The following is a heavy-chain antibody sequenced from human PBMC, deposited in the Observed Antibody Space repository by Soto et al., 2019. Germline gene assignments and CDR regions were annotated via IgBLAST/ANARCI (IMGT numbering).Heavy chain of an antibody. Sequence: ASVKVSCKTSGFTFTTSAVQWVRQAHGQRLEWIGWIVVGIDSTKYAQKFQERVTITRDMSTSTAYMELSSLTSEDTAVYFCAAGQNLLTGYKVWGQGTLVTVSS. CDR3: AAGQNLLTGYKV. CDR2: IVVGIDST. D-gene: IGHD3-9*01. CDR1: GFTFTTSA. J-gene: IGHJ4*02. V-gene: IGHV1-58*01.